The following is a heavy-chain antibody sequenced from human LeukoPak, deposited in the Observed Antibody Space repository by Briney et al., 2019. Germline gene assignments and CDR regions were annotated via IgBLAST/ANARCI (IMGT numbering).Heavy chain of an antibody. Sequence: GGSLRLSCAASGFTSSNHWMSWVRQAPGKGLEWVANIRQDGSAKYYGDSVEGRLTISRDNAKNSLYLQMNSLRAEDTAVYYCARIDSRGSTWDYWGQGTLVTVSS. D-gene: IGHD3-22*01. CDR3: ARIDSRGSTWDY. V-gene: IGHV3-7*01. J-gene: IGHJ4*02. CDR1: GFTSSNHW. CDR2: IRQDGSAK.